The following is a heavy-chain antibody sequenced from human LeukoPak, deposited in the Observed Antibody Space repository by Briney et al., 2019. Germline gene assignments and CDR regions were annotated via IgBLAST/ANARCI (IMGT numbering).Heavy chain of an antibody. J-gene: IGHJ4*02. CDR2: IRQDGYEK. CDR3: ARDKIVGPTTLDY. CDR1: GFTFSGYW. Sequence: GGSLRLSCAASGFTFSGYWMSWVRQTPEKGLEWVANIRQDGYEKYYVDSVKGRFTISRDNAKNSLYLQMNSLRADDTAIYYCARDKIVGPTTLDYWGQGTLVTVSS. D-gene: IGHD1-26*01. V-gene: IGHV3-7*01.